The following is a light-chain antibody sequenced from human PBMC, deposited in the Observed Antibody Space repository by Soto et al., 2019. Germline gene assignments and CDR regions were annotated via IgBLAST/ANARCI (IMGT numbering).Light chain of an antibody. Sequence: DIQMTQSPSSLSASVGDRVTVTCRPSQNITKFLNWYQEKPGKAPKVLIYVTSNLENGVPSRFSGSGSGTEVTLTISSLQPEDFATYYCQQTYSAPGTFGQGTRVE. CDR3: QQTYSAPGT. J-gene: IGKJ1*01. CDR2: VTS. CDR1: QNITKF. V-gene: IGKV1-39*01.